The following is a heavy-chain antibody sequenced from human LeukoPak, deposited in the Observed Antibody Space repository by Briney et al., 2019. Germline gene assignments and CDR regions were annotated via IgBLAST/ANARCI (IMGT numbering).Heavy chain of an antibody. CDR1: GFTFSSYG. V-gene: IGHV3-30*18. CDR3: AKDTDPDSSGPVDY. J-gene: IGHJ4*02. D-gene: IGHD3-22*01. CDR2: ISYDGSNK. Sequence: GGSLRLSCAASGFTFSSYGMHWVRQAPGKGLEWVAVISYDGSNKYYADSVKGRFTISRDNSKNTLYVQMNSLRAEDTAVYYCAKDTDPDSSGPVDYWGQGTLVTVSS.